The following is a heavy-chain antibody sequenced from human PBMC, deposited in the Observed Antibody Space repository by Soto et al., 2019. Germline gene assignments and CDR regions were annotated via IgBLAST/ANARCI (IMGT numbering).Heavy chain of an antibody. D-gene: IGHD6-13*01. CDR3: ARDMAAAAGTYYYYGMDV. CDR2: IIPIFGTA. J-gene: IGHJ6*02. V-gene: IGHV1-69*13. Sequence: ASVKVSCKASGGTFSSYAISWVRQAPGQGLEWMGGIIPIFGTANYAQKFQGRVTITADESTSTAYMELSSLRSEDTAVYYCARDMAAAAGTYYYYGMDVWGQGTTVTVSS. CDR1: GGTFSSYA.